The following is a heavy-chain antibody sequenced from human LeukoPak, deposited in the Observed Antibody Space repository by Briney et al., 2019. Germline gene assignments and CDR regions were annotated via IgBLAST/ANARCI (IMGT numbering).Heavy chain of an antibody. CDR3: ARLARRGVPLAASGAYDYYGMDV. J-gene: IGHJ6*02. D-gene: IGHD2-15*01. CDR1: GGTFNIYA. Sequence: SVKVSCKASGGTFNIYALSWVRQAPGQGLEWMARIIPIADVTDHAQKLQGRITVTADKSTSTFFMELRSLTSDDTAVYYCARLARRGVPLAASGAYDYYGMDVWGQGTTVIVSS. CDR2: IIPIADVT. V-gene: IGHV1-69*04.